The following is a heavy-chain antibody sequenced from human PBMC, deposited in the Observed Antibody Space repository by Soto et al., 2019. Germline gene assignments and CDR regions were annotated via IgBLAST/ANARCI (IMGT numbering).Heavy chain of an antibody. CDR1: GYIFVNYG. D-gene: IGHD3-16*01. J-gene: IGHJ6*02. Sequence: QVQLVQSGDEVKKPGASVKVSCKASGYIFVNYGIAWVRQAPGQGLEWMGWISPYTGNTDSATKIQGRLTMTTDTSTSTAYMDLGSLTSDDTAVYYCVMVDNYVTPTPQDVWGQWTTVTVSS. CDR3: VMVDNYVTPTPQDV. CDR2: ISPYTGNT. V-gene: IGHV1-18*01.